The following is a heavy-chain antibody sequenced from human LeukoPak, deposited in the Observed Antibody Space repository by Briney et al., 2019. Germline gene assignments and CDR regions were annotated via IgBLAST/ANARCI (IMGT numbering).Heavy chain of an antibody. CDR2: INPNSGGT. J-gene: IGHJ6*02. D-gene: IGHD3-10*01. CDR3: GRRRITMVRGAPGYYGMDV. V-gene: IGHV1-2*02. Sequence: GASVKVSCKASGYTFTGYYMHWVRQAPGQGLEWMGWINPNSGGTNYAQKFQGRVTMTRDTSISTAYVELSRLRSDDTAVYYCGRRRITMVRGAPGYYGMDVWGQGTTVTVSS. CDR1: GYTFTGYY.